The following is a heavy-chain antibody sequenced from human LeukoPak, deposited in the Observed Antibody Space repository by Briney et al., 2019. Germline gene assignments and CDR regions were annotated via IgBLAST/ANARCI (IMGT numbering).Heavy chain of an antibody. CDR1: GYSISSDYY. V-gene: IGHV4-38-2*02. J-gene: IGHJ2*01. CDR2: VYHSGST. CDR3: AREFLITTKNWYFDL. Sequence: SETLSLTCTVSGYSISSDYYWGWIRQPPGKGLEWIGSVYHSGSTYYNPSLKSRVTISVDTSKNQFSLKLSSVTAADTAVYYCAREFLITTKNWYFDLWGRGSLVTVSS. D-gene: IGHD3-16*01.